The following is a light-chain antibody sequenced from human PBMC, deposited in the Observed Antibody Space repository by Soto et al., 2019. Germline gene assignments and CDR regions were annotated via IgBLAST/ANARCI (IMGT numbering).Light chain of an antibody. Sequence: QSVLTQPASVSGSPGHSITISCTGTSSDVGGYDYVSWYQQYPGKAPKLMIYEVSNRPSGVSDRFSGSKSGNTASLTISGLQAEDEADYYCSSFTSSSTLIFGGGTKLTVL. V-gene: IGLV2-14*01. J-gene: IGLJ2*01. CDR2: EVS. CDR3: SSFTSSSTLI. CDR1: SSDVGGYDY.